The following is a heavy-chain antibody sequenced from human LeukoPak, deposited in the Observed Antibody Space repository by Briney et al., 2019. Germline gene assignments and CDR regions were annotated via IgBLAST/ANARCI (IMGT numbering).Heavy chain of an antibody. CDR2: IYYSGST. V-gene: IGHV4-39*07. Sequence: SETLSLTCTVSGGSISSSSYYWGWIRQPPGKGLEWIGSIYYSGSTYYNPSPKSRVTISVDTSKNQFSLKLSSVTAADTAVYYCARDTSRAVAVKGAFDIWGQGTMVTVSS. CDR3: ARDTSRAVAVKGAFDI. D-gene: IGHD6-19*01. J-gene: IGHJ3*02. CDR1: GGSISSSSYY.